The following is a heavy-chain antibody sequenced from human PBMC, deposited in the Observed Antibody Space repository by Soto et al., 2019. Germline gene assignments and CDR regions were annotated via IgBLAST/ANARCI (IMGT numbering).Heavy chain of an antibody. CDR3: ARHIQRRNSIDFDY. Sequence: SQTLSLTCAISGDSVSSNSAAWNWVRQSPSRGLEWLGRTYYRSKWYNDYAVSVKSRITINPDTSKNQFSLQLNSVTPEDTAVYYCARHIQRRNSIDFDYWGQGTLVTVSS. V-gene: IGHV6-1*01. CDR2: TYYRSKWYN. CDR1: GDSVSSNSAA. D-gene: IGHD6-6*01. J-gene: IGHJ4*02.